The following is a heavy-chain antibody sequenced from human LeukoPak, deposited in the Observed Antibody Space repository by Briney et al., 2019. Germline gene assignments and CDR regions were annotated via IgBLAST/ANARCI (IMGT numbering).Heavy chain of an antibody. D-gene: IGHD2-2*01. J-gene: IGHJ3*02. Sequence: GGSLRLSCAASGFTFSSYWMHWVRQAPGKGLVWVSRINSDGSSTSCADSVKGRFTISRDNAKNTLYLQMNSLRAEDTAVYYCARACSSTSCYDAFDIWGQGTMVTVSS. CDR3: ARACSSTSCYDAFDI. V-gene: IGHV3-74*01. CDR1: GFTFSSYW. CDR2: INSDGSST.